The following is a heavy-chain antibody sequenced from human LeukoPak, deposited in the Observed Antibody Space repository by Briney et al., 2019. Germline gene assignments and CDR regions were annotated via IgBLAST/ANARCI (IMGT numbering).Heavy chain of an antibody. CDR3: ARDAYSGYDLVDY. J-gene: IGHJ4*02. V-gene: IGHV3-33*01. D-gene: IGHD5-12*01. Sequence: RGSLRLSCAASGFTFSSYGMHWVRQAPGKGLEWVAVIWYDGSNKYYADSVKGRFTISRDNSKNTLYLQMNSLRAEDTAVYYCARDAYSGYDLVDYWGQGTLVTVSS. CDR2: IWYDGSNK. CDR1: GFTFSSYG.